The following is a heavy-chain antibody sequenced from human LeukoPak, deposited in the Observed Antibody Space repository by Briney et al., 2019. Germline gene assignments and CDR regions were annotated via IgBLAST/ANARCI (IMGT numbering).Heavy chain of an antibody. CDR1: GFTFSSYW. J-gene: IGHJ4*02. D-gene: IGHD4-17*01. V-gene: IGHV3-66*01. CDR3: ATRPDGDYGYFDY. Sequence: QAGGSLRLSCAASGFTFSSYWMSWVRQAPGKGLEWVSIIYSGDSTFYAESVKDRFTISRDNSKNTLHLQMNSLRAEDTAVYYCATRPDGDYGYFDYWGQGTLVTVSS. CDR2: IYSGDST.